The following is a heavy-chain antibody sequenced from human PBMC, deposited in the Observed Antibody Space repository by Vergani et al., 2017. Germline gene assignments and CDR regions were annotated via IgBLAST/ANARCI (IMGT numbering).Heavy chain of an antibody. D-gene: IGHD6-19*01. Sequence: QLQLQESGPGLVKPSATLSLTCSVSGASIRSRNYYLGWIRPPPGKGLEWIAGIYYSGSTYCNPSLKSRVTISVDTSKNQFSLKLSSVTAADTAVYFCARHSTVEWLVKLGWIDPWGQGILVTVSS. V-gene: IGHV4-39*01. CDR3: ARHSTVEWLVKLGWIDP. J-gene: IGHJ5*02. CDR2: IYYSGST. CDR1: GASIRSRNYY.